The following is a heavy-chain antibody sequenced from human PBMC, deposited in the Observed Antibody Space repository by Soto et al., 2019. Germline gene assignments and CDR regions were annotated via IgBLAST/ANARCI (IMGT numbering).Heavy chain of an antibody. D-gene: IGHD5-12*01. V-gene: IGHV3-33*01. J-gene: IGHJ3*01. CDR3: EDAYDF. CDR2: IWYDGSYK. CDR1: GFTFSSYG. Sequence: GGSLRLSCAASGFTFSSYGMHWVRQAPGKGLEWVAVIWYDGSYKYYADSVKGRFTISRDNSKNTAVYYCARVPNPFRLKIGYEDAYDFWDQGTMVTVSS.